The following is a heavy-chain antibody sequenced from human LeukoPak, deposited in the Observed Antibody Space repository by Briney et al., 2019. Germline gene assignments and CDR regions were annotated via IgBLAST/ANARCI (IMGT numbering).Heavy chain of an antibody. V-gene: IGHV3-23*01. J-gene: IGHJ3*02. CDR1: GFTLSSYE. D-gene: IGHD2-21*01. CDR2: IDYSGGST. CDR3: ARAGYWDDAFDI. Sequence: PGGSLRLSCTASGFTLSSYEMSWIRQAPGKGLEWVSSIDYSGGSTHYADSVMGRFTISRDNAKNSLYLQMNSLRAEDTALYYCARAGYWDDAFDIWGQGTMVTVSS.